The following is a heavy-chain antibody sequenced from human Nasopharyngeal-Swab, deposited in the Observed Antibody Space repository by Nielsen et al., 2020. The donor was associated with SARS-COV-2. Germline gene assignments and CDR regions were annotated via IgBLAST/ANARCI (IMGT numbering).Heavy chain of an antibody. CDR1: GFTFSNYE. CDR2: ISSSGRNM. Sequence: GESLKISCAASGFTFSNYEMNWVRQAPGKGLEWVSYISSSGRNMYYADSAKGRFIISRDNATKSLFLQMSSLRAEDTAVYYCARENGGSVLVSYMDVWGKGTTVTVSS. D-gene: IGHD4-23*01. J-gene: IGHJ6*03. CDR3: ARENGGSVLVSYMDV. V-gene: IGHV3-48*03.